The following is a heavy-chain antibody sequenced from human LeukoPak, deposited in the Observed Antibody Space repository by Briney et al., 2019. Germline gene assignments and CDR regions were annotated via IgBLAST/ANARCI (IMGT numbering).Heavy chain of an antibody. J-gene: IGHJ3*02. CDR2: IYYSGST. D-gene: IGHD4-11*01. Sequence: SETLSLTCTVSGGSISSYYWSWIRQPPGKGLEWIGSIYYSGSTYYNPSLKSRVTISVDTSKNQFSLKLSSVTAADTAVYYCARARDSGFRDSGFRKRDPTVWAFDIWGQGTMVTVSS. CDR3: ARARDSGFRDSGFRKRDPTVWAFDI. CDR1: GGSISSYY. V-gene: IGHV4-39*07.